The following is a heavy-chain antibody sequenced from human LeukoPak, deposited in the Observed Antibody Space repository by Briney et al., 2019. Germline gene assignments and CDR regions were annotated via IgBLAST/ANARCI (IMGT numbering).Heavy chain of an antibody. CDR1: GGTFSSYA. J-gene: IGHJ4*02. CDR3: ARGDYGDYYFDY. CDR2: IIPIFGTA. Sequence: SVKVSCKASGGTFSSYAISWARQAPGQGLEWMGGIIPIFGTANYAQKFQGRVTITTDESTSTAYMELSSLRSEDTAVYYCARGDYGDYYFDYWGQGTLVTVSS. D-gene: IGHD4-17*01. V-gene: IGHV1-69*05.